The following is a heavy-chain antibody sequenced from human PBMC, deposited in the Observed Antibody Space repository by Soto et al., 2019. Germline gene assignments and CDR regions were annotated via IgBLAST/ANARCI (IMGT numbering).Heavy chain of an antibody. J-gene: IGHJ6*03. CDR1: GFTFSSYW. CDR2: IKQDGSEK. V-gene: IGHV3-7*02. Sequence: GGSLRLSCAASGFTFSSYWMSWVRQAPGKGLEWVANIKQDGSEKYYVDSVKGRFTISRDNGKNSLYLQMNSRRVEDTAIYYCARGGRGDTDYYYLDVWGKGTTVTVSS. CDR3: ARGGRGDTDYYYLDV. D-gene: IGHD4-17*01.